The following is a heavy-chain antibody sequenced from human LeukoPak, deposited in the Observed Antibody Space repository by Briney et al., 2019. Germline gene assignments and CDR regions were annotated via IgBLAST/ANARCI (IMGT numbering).Heavy chain of an antibody. D-gene: IGHD5-12*01. Sequence: PSETLSLTRTVSGGSISRYYWSWIRQPAGKGLESIGRIYTSVTTNYNPSLKSRVTIPVDKSKNQFSLKLSSVTAADTAVYYCARQGATSKMGWSFDYWGQGSLVTVSS. CDR3: ARQGATSKMGWSFDY. CDR1: GGSISRYY. V-gene: IGHV4-4*07. CDR2: IYTSVTT. J-gene: IGHJ4*02.